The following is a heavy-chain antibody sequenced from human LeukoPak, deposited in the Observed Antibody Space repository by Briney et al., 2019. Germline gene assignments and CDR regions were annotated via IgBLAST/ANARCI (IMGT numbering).Heavy chain of an antibody. CDR1: GFAFSSYI. J-gene: IGHJ5*02. CDR2: ISSSSSTI. D-gene: IGHD6-6*01. Sequence: GGSLRLSCAASGFAFSSYIMNWVRQAPGKGLEWVSYISSSSSTIYYADSVKGRFTISRDNAKNSLYLQMNSLRAEDTAVYYCARDPSLVPGWFDPWGQGTLVTVSS. CDR3: ARDPSLVPGWFDP. V-gene: IGHV3-48*04.